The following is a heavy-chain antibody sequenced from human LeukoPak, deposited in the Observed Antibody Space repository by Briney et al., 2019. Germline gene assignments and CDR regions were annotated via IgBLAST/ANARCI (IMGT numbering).Heavy chain of an antibody. CDR2: IYYSGST. CDR3: ASRWLVLDY. D-gene: IGHD6-19*01. V-gene: IGHV4-39*01. J-gene: IGHJ4*02. Sequence: PSETLSLTCTVSGGSISSSSYYWGWIRQPPGKGLEWIGSIYYSGSTYYNPSLKSRVTISVDTSKNQFSLKLSSVTAAHTAVYYCASRWLVLDYWGQGTLVTVSS. CDR1: GGSISSSSYY.